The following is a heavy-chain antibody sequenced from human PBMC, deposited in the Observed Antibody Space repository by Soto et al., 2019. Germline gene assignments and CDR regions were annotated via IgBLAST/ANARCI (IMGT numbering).Heavy chain of an antibody. Sequence: QITLRESGPPRVRPTQPLTLTCDFSGFSLTTSGVGVAWIRQPPGKAPEWLAVIYWDDDKRYSPTLKSRLTIPHDTTKNQVVLTMTDMDPVDTGTYYCAHRALYSGSYWDGGYFDTWGQGTPVTVSS. J-gene: IGHJ4*02. D-gene: IGHD1-26*01. CDR3: AHRALYSGSYWDGGYFDT. CDR1: GFSLTTSGVG. CDR2: IYWDDDK. V-gene: IGHV2-5*02.